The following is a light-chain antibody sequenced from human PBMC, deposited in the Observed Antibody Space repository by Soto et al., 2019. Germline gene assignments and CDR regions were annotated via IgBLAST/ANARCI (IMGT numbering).Light chain of an antibody. CDR3: QQRSNWPPIT. CDR1: QSVKTF. J-gene: IGKJ5*01. V-gene: IGKV3-11*01. Sequence: EIVLTQSPATLSLSPGQRATHSCRASQSVKTFLVWYQHRPGQAPRVLIYDASHRASGIPARFSGSGSGTDFTLTISCLEPEDAALYYCQQRSNWPPITFGQGTRLEIK. CDR2: DAS.